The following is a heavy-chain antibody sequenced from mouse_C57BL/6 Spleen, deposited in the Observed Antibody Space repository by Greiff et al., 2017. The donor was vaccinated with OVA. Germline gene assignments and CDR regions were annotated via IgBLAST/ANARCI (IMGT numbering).Heavy chain of an antibody. Sequence: VQLQQSGPELVKPGASVKISCKASGYAFSSSWMNWVKQRPGKGLEWIGRIYPGDGDTNYNGKFKGKATLTADKSSSTAYMQLSSLTSEDSAVYFCARDFITTVVASYYFDYWGQGTTLTVSS. CDR2: IYPGDGDT. D-gene: IGHD1-1*01. CDR1: GYAFSSSW. CDR3: ARDFITTVVASYYFDY. V-gene: IGHV1-82*01. J-gene: IGHJ2*01.